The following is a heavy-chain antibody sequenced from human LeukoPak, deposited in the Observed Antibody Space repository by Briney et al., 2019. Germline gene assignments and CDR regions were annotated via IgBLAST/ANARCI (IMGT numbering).Heavy chain of an antibody. CDR3: GRVGPIDYGDYPYYFDY. Sequence: PGRSLRLSCAASGFTFSSYAMHWVRQAPGKGLEWVAVISYDGSNKYYADSVKGRFTISRDNSKNTLYLQMNSLRAEDTAVYYCGRVGPIDYGDYPYYFDYGGQGTLVTVPP. CDR1: GFTFSSYA. V-gene: IGHV3-30-3*01. D-gene: IGHD4-17*01. J-gene: IGHJ4*02. CDR2: ISYDGSNK.